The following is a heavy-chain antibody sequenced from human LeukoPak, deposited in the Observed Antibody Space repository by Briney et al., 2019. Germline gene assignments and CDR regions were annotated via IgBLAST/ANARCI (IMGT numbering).Heavy chain of an antibody. D-gene: IGHD3-10*01. CDR3: ARNYYASGGYNRFDY. V-gene: IGHV4-30-4*01. J-gene: IGHJ4*02. CDR2: IYYGDST. Sequence: PSETLSLTCTVSGGSLTSGDYYWAWIRQPPGKGLEWIGYIYYGDSTYYTPSLKSRVTISVDTSKSQFSLRLSSVTAADTAVYYCARNYYASGGYNRFDYWGQGTLVTVSS. CDR1: GGSLTSGDYY.